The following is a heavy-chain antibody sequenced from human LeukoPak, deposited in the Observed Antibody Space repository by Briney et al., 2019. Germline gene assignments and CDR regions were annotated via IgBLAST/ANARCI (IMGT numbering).Heavy chain of an antibody. J-gene: IGHJ6*04. Sequence: ASVKVSCTASGYTFTSYDINWVRQATGQGLEWMGWMNPNSGNTGYAQKFQGRVTMTRNTSISTAYMELSSLRSEDTAVYYCARVSGTPYGMDVWGKGTTVTVSS. CDR2: MNPNSGNT. CDR3: ARVSGTPYGMDV. CDR1: GYTFTSYD. V-gene: IGHV1-8*01. D-gene: IGHD3-10*01.